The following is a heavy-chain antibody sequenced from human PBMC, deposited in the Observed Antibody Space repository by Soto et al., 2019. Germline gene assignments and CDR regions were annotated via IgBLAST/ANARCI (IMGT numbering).Heavy chain of an antibody. J-gene: IGHJ5*02. CDR3: ARDVGSSSSVLDNWFDP. D-gene: IGHD6-6*01. V-gene: IGHV4-31*03. CDR2: IYYSGRT. CDR1: GGSISSGGYY. Sequence: QVQLQESGPGLVKPSQTLSLTCTVSGGSISSGGYYWSWIRQHPGKGLEWIGYIYYSGRTYYNPSLRSRVTISVDTSKNQFSLKLSSVTAADTAVYYCARDVGSSSSVLDNWFDPWGQGTLVTVS.